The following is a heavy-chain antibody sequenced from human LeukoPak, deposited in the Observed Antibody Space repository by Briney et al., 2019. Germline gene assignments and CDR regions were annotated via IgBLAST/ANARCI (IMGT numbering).Heavy chain of an antibody. CDR2: IINTGGTT. D-gene: IGHD3-10*02. J-gene: IGHJ4*02. CDR1: GFTFNTFA. V-gene: IGHV3-23*01. CDR3: AKDRAYLRRGFDS. Sequence: GGSLRLSCAASGFTFNTFAMTWVRQAPGKGLEGVSSIINTGGTTYYADSVKGRFTISRDNSENTLYLHMNSLRAEDTALYYCAKDRAYLRRGFDSWGQGTLVTISS.